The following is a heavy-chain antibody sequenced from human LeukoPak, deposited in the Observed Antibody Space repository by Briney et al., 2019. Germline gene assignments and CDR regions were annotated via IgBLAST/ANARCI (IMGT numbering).Heavy chain of an antibody. Sequence: PGGSLRLSCTVSGFTVSSNSMSWVRQAPGKGLEWVSFIFSSTHYSDSVKGRFTISRDNSKNTLYLQMNSLRAEDTAVYYCAKLYSSGPLNFDYWGQGTLVTVSS. CDR2: IFSST. CDR3: AKLYSSGPLNFDY. J-gene: IGHJ4*02. CDR1: GFTVSSNS. D-gene: IGHD6-19*01. V-gene: IGHV3-66*03.